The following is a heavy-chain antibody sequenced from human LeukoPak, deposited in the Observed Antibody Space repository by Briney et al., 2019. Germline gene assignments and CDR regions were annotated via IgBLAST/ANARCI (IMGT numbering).Heavy chain of an antibody. CDR1: GGTFSSYA. CDR3: ARVTGYSSGWLDY. Sequence: SVKVSCKASGGTFSSYAISWVRQAPGQGLEWMGGIIPIFGTANYAQKFQGRVTITADESTSTAYMVLSSLRSEDTAVYYCARVTGYSSGWLDYWGQGTLVTVSS. V-gene: IGHV1-69*13. CDR2: IIPIFGTA. D-gene: IGHD6-19*01. J-gene: IGHJ4*02.